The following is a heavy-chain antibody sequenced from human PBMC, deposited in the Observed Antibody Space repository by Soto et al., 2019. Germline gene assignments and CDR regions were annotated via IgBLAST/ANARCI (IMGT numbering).Heavy chain of an antibody. V-gene: IGHV3-30*18. CDR1: GFTFSSYG. D-gene: IGHD3-16*01. CDR2: ISYEGSEK. J-gene: IGHJ6*02. Sequence: QVQLAESGGGVVQPGTSLRLSCAASGFTFSSYGMHWVRQAPGKGLEWVAVISYEGSEKYYADSVKGRFTISRDNSENMLFMHMISLRVDDTAIYYCAKEGLRRHYYYGMDVWGQGTTVTVSS. CDR3: AKEGLRRHYYYGMDV.